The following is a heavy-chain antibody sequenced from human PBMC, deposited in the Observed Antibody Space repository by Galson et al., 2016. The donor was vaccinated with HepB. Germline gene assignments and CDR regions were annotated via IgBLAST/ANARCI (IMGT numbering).Heavy chain of an antibody. V-gene: IGHV3-30-3*01. D-gene: IGHD3/OR15-3a*01. J-gene: IGHJ4*02. CDR2: ISDDGSNK. CDR3: ARDDFWTGPPSASFSFDY. CDR1: GFIFNNYA. Sequence: SLRLSCAASGFIFNNYAIHWVRQAPGKGPEWVAVISDDGSNKYYADSVKGRFTISRDNSKNTLYLQMNSLRAEDTAVFYCARDDFWTGPPSASFSFDYWGQGTLVTVSS.